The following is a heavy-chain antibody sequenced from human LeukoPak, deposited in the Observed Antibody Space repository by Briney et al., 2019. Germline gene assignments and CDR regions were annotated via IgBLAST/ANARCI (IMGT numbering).Heavy chain of an antibody. CDR2: INHSGST. J-gene: IGHJ5*02. CDR1: GGSFSGDY. Sequence: SETLSLTCAVYGGSFSGDYWSWIRQPPGKGLEWIGEINHSGSTNYNPSLKSRVTISVDTSKNQFSLELSSVTAADTAVYYCARGAGVRNVVVPAAISKNHWFDPWGQGTLVTVSS. CDR3: ARGAGVRNVVVPAAISKNHWFDP. D-gene: IGHD2-2*02. V-gene: IGHV4-34*01.